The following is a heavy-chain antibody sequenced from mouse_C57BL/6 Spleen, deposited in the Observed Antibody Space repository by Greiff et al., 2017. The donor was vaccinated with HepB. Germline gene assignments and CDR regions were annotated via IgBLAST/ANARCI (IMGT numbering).Heavy chain of an antibody. D-gene: IGHD2-1*01. CDR2: ILPGSGST. Sequence: QVQLQQSGAELMKPGASVKLSCKATGYTFTGYWIEWVKQRPGHGLEWIGEILPGSGSTNYNEKFKGKATFTADTSSNTAYMQLSSLTTEDSAIYYCAREIRVDGIHYYAMDYWGQGTSVTVSS. J-gene: IGHJ4*01. CDR3: AREIRVDGIHYYAMDY. CDR1: GYTFTGYW. V-gene: IGHV1-9*01.